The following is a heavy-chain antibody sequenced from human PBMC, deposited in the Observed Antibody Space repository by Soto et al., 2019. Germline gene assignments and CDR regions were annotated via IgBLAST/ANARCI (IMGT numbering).Heavy chain of an antibody. Sequence: EVQLVEAGGGLVKPGGSLRLSCAASGLSFTSAWMNWVRQIPGKGREWVGRIKTNIDGGATYYSSPVKVRLTISRDDSKDTVDLQMNSLKCEETAVYYCTTGRGGSAYVPGAYWGQGDLVPVSS. CDR1: GLSFTSAW. CDR3: TTGRGGSAYVPGAY. J-gene: IGHJ4*02. CDR2: IKTNIDGGAT. V-gene: IGHV3-15*07. D-gene: IGHD5-12*01.